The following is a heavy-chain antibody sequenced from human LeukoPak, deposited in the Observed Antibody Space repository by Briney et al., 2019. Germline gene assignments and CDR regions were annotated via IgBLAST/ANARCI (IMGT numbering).Heavy chain of an antibody. CDR2: ISYDGSNK. Sequence: PGGSLRLSCAASGFTFSSYGMHWVRQAPGKGLEWVAVISYDGSNKYYADSVKGRFTISRDNSKNTMYLQMNSLRAEDTAVYYCAKTNREQWLVPVDYWGQGTLVTVSS. CDR3: AKTNREQWLVPVDY. CDR1: GFTFSSYG. V-gene: IGHV3-30*18. J-gene: IGHJ4*02. D-gene: IGHD6-19*01.